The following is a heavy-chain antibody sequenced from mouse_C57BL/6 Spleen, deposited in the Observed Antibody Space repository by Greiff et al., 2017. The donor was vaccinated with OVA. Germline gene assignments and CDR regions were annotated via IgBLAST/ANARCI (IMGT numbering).Heavy chain of an antibody. CDR1: GYTFTSYW. CDR2: IDPSDSET. V-gene: IGHV1-52*01. CDR3: AREGNWDRFAY. J-gene: IGHJ3*01. Sequence: QVQLQQPGAELVRPGSSVKLSCKASGYTFTSYWMHWVKQRPIQGLEWIGNIDPSDSETHYNQKFKDKATLTVDKSSSTAYMQLSCLTSEDSAVYYCAREGNWDRFAYWGQGTLVTVSA. D-gene: IGHD4-1*01.